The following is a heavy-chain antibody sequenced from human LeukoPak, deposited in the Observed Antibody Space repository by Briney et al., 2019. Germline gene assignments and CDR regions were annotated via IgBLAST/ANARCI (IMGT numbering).Heavy chain of an antibody. CDR3: AKVFYGDYVYAFDI. Sequence: GGSLRLSCAASGFSVSTSYMSWVRQAPGKGLEYVSVLYDSGDTYYAESVKGRFTISRDNSKNTLYLQMNSLRAEDTAVYYCAKVFYGDYVYAFDIWGQGTMVTVSS. J-gene: IGHJ3*02. CDR2: LYDSGDT. V-gene: IGHV3-53*01. D-gene: IGHD4-17*01. CDR1: GFSVSTSY.